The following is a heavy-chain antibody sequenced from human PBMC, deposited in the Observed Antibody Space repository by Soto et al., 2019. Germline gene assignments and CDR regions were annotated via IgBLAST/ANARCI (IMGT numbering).Heavy chain of an antibody. CDR1: GYTFTSYY. CDR2: INPSGGST. Sequence: ASVKVSCKASGYTFTSYYMHWVRHAPGQGLERMGIINPSGGSTSYAQKFQGRLTMTRNTSTSTAYMELSSLKTDDTAVYYCVRGQYGGYSYGRLFFDFCGQGTLVTVSS. D-gene: IGHD5-18*01. V-gene: IGHV1-46*01. CDR3: VRGQYGGYSYGRLFFDF. J-gene: IGHJ4*02.